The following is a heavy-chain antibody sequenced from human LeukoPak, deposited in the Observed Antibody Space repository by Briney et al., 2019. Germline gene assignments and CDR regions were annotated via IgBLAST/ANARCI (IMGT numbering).Heavy chain of an antibody. D-gene: IGHD6-6*01. J-gene: IGHJ4*02. CDR3: ARGRIASRPGD. CDR1: GDSISSSSYY. CDR2: LPYSGST. Sequence: PSETLSLTCTVSGDSISSSSYYWGWIRQPPGKGLEWIGSLPYSGSTYYNPSLKSRVTISVDASKNQFSLRLSSVTAADTAVYYCARGRIASRPGDWGQGTLVTVSS. V-gene: IGHV4-39*02.